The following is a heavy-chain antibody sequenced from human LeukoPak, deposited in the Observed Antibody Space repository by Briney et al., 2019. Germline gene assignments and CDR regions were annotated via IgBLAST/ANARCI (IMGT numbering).Heavy chain of an antibody. D-gene: IGHD3-16*01. J-gene: IGHJ6*02. V-gene: IGHV3-48*02. CDR1: GFTFSSYS. Sequence: QPGGSLRLSCAASGFTFSSYSKNWVRQAPGKGLEWVSYISSSSSTIYYADSVKGRFTISRDNAKNSLYLQMNSLRDEDTAVYYCARDLVTPTLGTYGMDVWGQGTTVTVSS. CDR3: ARDLVTPTLGTYGMDV. CDR2: ISSSSSTI.